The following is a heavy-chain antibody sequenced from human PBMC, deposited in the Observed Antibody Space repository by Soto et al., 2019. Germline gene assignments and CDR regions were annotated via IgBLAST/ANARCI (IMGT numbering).Heavy chain of an antibody. CDR1: GFTVSSNY. CDR3: ARVGYGGYWYFDL. V-gene: IGHV3-53*01. J-gene: IGHJ2*01. Sequence: EVQLVESGGGLIQPGGSLRLSCAASGFTVSSNYMSWVRQAPGKGLEWVSVIYSGGSTYYADSVKGRFTISRDNSKNTLYLQMNSLRAEDTAVYYCARVGYGGYWYFDLWGRGTLVTVSS. D-gene: IGHD4-17*01. CDR2: IYSGGST.